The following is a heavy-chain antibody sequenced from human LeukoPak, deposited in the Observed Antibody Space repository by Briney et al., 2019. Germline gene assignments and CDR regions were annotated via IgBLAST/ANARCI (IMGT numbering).Heavy chain of an antibody. CDR1: GFTVSSNY. Sequence: GSLRLSCAASGFTVSSNYMSWVRQAPGKGLEWVSAISGSGGSTYYADSVRGRFTISRDNSKNTLYLQMNSLRAEDTAVYYCAKEPVVPAAIPCYFDYWGQGTLVTVSS. CDR3: AKEPVVPAAIPCYFDY. J-gene: IGHJ4*02. D-gene: IGHD2-2*02. V-gene: IGHV3-23*01. CDR2: ISGSGGST.